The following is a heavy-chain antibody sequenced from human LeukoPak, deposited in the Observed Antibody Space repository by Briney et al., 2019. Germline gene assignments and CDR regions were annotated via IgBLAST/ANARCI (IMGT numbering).Heavy chain of an antibody. Sequence: GGSLRLSCVASGFTFSKYTMSWVRQAPGKGLEWVSGIYGGGSGSTFYAESVKGRFTISRDNSKNTLYLQLNSLRDEDTAIYYCAKDFTPDGIWDIDYWGRGTLITVSS. D-gene: IGHD1-20*01. J-gene: IGHJ4*02. CDR3: AKDFTPDGIWDIDY. CDR2: IYGGGSGST. CDR1: GFTFSKYT. V-gene: IGHV3-23*01.